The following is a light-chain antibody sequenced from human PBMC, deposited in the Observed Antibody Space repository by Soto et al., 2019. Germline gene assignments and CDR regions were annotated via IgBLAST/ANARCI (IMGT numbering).Light chain of an antibody. CDR3: QQYNNWPRT. Sequence: EKVMTQAPDTLSVSPGERDTLSCRASQSVSSNLAWYQQKPGQAPRLLIYGASTRATGIPARFSGSGSGTEFTLTISSLQSEDFAVYYCQQYNNWPRTFGQGTKVDIK. CDR1: QSVSSN. J-gene: IGKJ1*01. V-gene: IGKV3-15*01. CDR2: GAS.